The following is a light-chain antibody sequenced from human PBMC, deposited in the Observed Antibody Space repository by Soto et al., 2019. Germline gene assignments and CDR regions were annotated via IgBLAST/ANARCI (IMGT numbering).Light chain of an antibody. CDR3: SSYTSISTVV. CDR1: SSDVGGYNY. V-gene: IGLV2-14*01. Sequence: QSALTQPASVSGSPGQSITISCTGTSSDVGGYNYVSWYQQHPGKAPKLMIYDVSNRPAGVSNRFSGSKSGNTASLTISGLQAEDDADYYCSSYTSISTVVFAGGTKLTVL. J-gene: IGLJ2*01. CDR2: DVS.